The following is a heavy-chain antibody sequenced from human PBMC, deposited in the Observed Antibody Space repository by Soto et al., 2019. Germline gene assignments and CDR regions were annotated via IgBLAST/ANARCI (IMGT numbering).Heavy chain of an antibody. V-gene: IGHV4-31*03. D-gene: IGHD3-22*01. CDR2: IYYSGST. Sequence: SETLSLTCTVSGGSISSGGYYWSWIRQHPGKGLEWIGYIYYSGSTYYNPSLKSRVTISVDTSKNQFSLKLSSVTAADTAVYYCVYYCANYDTAPPESYFDYWGEGTLVTVSS. CDR3: VYYCANYDTAPPESYFDY. J-gene: IGHJ4*02. CDR1: GGSISSGGYY.